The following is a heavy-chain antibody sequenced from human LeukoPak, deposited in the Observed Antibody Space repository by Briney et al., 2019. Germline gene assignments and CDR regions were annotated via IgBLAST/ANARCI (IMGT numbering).Heavy chain of an antibody. CDR3: ARDKIEGPTKLDY. CDR1: GFTFSSYW. Sequence: GGSLRLSCAASGFTFSSYWMSWVRQAPGKGLEWVANIKQDESEKYYVDSLKGRFTISRDNDKNSLYLQMNSLRAEDTAVYYCARDKIEGPTKLDYWGQGSLVTVSS. V-gene: IGHV3-7*01. J-gene: IGHJ4*02. D-gene: IGHD1-1*01. CDR2: IKQDESEK.